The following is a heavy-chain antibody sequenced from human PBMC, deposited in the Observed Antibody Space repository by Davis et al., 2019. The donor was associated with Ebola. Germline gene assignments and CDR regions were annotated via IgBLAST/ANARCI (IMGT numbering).Heavy chain of an antibody. CDR3: ARGPNYYYYGMDV. V-gene: IGHV3-23*01. CDR1: GFTFSSYA. J-gene: IGHJ6*02. CDR2: ISGSGGST. Sequence: PGGSLRLSCAASGFTFSSYAMSWVRQAPGKGLEWVSAISGSGGSTYYADSVKGRFTISRDNSKNTLYLQMNSLRAEDTAVYYCARGPNYYYYGMDVWGQGTTVTVSS.